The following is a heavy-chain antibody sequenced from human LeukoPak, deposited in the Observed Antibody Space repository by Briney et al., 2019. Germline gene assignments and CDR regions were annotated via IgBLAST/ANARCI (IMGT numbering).Heavy chain of an antibody. CDR3: AKVRIAAAGRRDPYYFVY. CDR1: GFTFSSYA. V-gene: IGHV3-23*01. J-gene: IGHJ4*02. D-gene: IGHD6-13*01. Sequence: GGSLRLSCAASGFTFSSYAMTWVRQVPGKGLEGVSAINDRGDHTYYTDSVKGRFTISRDNSKNTLYLQMNSLRAEDTAVYYCAKVRIAAAGRRDPYYFVYWGQGTLVTVSS. CDR2: INDRGDHT.